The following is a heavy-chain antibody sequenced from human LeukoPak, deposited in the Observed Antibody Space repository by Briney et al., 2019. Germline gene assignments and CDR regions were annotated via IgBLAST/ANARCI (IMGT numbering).Heavy chain of an antibody. CDR2: IKSKTDGGTT. CDR1: GFTFSNAW. J-gene: IGHJ3*02. Sequence: GGSLRLSCAASGFTFSNAWMSWVRQAPGKGLEWVGRIKSKTDGGTTDYAAPVKGRFTISRDDSKNTLYLQMNSLKTEDTAVYYCTTPYYYDSSGYAGIRWASFDIWGQGTMVTVSS. V-gene: IGHV3-15*01. CDR3: TTPYYYDSSGYAGIRWASFDI. D-gene: IGHD3-22*01.